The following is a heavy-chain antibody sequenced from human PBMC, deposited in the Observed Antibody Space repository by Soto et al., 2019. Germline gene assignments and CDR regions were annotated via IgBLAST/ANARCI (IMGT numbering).Heavy chain of an antibody. CDR3: AKGARVVVVAATEPNFDY. D-gene: IGHD2-15*01. V-gene: IGHV3-23*01. J-gene: IGHJ4*02. Sequence: EVQLLESGGGLVQPGGSLRLSCAASGFTFSSYAMSWVRQAPGKGLEWVSAISGSGGSTYYADSVKGRFTISRDNSKNTLYLQMNSLIAEDTAVYYCAKGARVVVVAATEPNFDYWAQGTLVTVSS. CDR2: ISGSGGST. CDR1: GFTFSSYA.